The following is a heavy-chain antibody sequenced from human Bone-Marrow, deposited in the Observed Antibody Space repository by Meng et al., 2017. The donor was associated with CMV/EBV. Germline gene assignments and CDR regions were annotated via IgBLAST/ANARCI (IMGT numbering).Heavy chain of an antibody. D-gene: IGHD6-6*01. CDR1: GYTFTGYY. CDR3: ARDPGGSSSMLYYYYGMEV. Sequence: ASVKVSCKASGYTFTGYYMHWVRQAPGQGLEWMGWINPNSGGTNFAQKFQGRVTMTRDTSISTAYMELSRLRSDDTAVYYCARDPGGSSSMLYYYYGMEVWGPGNTVTGAS. V-gene: IGHV1-2*02. CDR2: INPNSGGT. J-gene: IGHJ6*01.